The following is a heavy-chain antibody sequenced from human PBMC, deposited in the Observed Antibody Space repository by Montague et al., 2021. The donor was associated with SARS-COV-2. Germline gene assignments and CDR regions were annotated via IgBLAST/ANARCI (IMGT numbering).Heavy chain of an antibody. V-gene: IGHV3-64*01. CDR2: ISSNGGSS. J-gene: IGHJ4*02. CDR3: ARGRAVAVYDY. Sequence: SLRLSCAASGFTFSSYAMHWVRQAPGKGLEYVSAISSNGGSSYYANSVEGRFTISRDNSKNTLYLQMGILRAEDMAVYYCARGRAVAVYDYWGQGTLVTVSS. D-gene: IGHD6-19*01. CDR1: GFTFSSYA.